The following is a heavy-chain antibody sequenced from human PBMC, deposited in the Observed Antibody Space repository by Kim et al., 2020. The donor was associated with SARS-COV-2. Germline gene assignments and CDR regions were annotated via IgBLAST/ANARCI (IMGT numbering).Heavy chain of an antibody. V-gene: IGHV1-69*13. CDR1: GGTFSSYA. J-gene: IGHJ6*02. CDR2: IIPIFGTA. D-gene: IGHD6-6*01. CDR3: ARGDVAARFSDYYYYGMDV. Sequence: SVKVSCKASGGTFSSYAISWVRQAPGQGLEWMGGIIPIFGTANYAQKFQGRFTITADESTSTAYMELSSLRSEDTAVYYCARGDVAARFSDYYYYGMDVWGQGTTVTVSS.